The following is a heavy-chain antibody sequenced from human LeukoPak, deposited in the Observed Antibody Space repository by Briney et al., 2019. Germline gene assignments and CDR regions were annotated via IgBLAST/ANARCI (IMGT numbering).Heavy chain of an antibody. D-gene: IGHD2-21*02. CDR1: GGTFSSYA. J-gene: IGHJ5*02. CDR3: ARTYCGGDCYSSRGWFDP. CDR2: IIPIFGTA. V-gene: IGHV1-69*06. Sequence: SVKVSCKASGGTFSSYAISWVRQAPGQGLEWMGGIIPIFGTANYAQKFQGRVTITADKSTSTAYMELSSLRSEDTAVYYCARTYCGGDCYSSRGWFDPWGQGTLVTVS.